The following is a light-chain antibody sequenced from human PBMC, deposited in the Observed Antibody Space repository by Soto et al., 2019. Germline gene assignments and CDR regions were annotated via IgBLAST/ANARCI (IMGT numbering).Light chain of an antibody. CDR2: GAS. J-gene: IGKJ1*01. CDR1: QSVSSSY. Sequence: EIVLTQSPGTLSLSPGERATLSCSVSQSVSSSYLAWYQQKPGQAPRLLIHGASSRATGTPDRFSGSGSGTDFTLTISRLEPEDFAVYYCQQYGSSPRTFGQGTKVDI. V-gene: IGKV3-20*01. CDR3: QQYGSSPRT.